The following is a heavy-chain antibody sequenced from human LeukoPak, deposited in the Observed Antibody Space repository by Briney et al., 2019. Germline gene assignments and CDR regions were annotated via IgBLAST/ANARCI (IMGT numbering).Heavy chain of an antibody. Sequence: PSETLSLTCTVSGGSISSGDYYWNWIRQPPGRGLEWIGHIYYSGSTYYNPPLKSRVTISVDTSKSQFSLKLSSVTAADTAVYFCARETGLYYFDYWGQGTLVTVSS. V-gene: IGHV4-30-4*01. J-gene: IGHJ4*02. CDR3: ARETGLYYFDY. CDR1: GGSISSGDYY. D-gene: IGHD1-14*01. CDR2: IYYSGST.